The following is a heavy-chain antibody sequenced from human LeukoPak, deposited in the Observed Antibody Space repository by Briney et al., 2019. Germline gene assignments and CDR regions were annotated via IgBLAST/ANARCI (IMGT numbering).Heavy chain of an antibody. Sequence: GGSLRLSCAASGFTFSSYSMNWVRQAPGKGLEWVSSISSSSSYIYYADSVKGRFTISRDNAKNSLYLQMNSLRAEDTAVYYCASGNYDDLRIFAYWGQGTLVTVSS. D-gene: IGHD4-11*01. J-gene: IGHJ4*02. CDR2: ISSSSSYI. CDR1: GFTFSSYS. V-gene: IGHV3-21*01. CDR3: ASGNYDDLRIFAY.